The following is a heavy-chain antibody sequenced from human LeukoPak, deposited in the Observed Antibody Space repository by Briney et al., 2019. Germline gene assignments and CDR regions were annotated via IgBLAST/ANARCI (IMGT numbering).Heavy chain of an antibody. D-gene: IGHD1-26*01. V-gene: IGHV4-59*13. CDR1: GGSFSGYY. Sequence: SETLSLTCTVSGGSFSGYYWGWIRQPPGKGREWIGYIYYTGSTKYNPSPKSRVTISLDTSKNQFSLKLSSLTAADTAVYYCASGSGSYFRSWGQGTMVTASS. CDR2: IYYTGST. J-gene: IGHJ3*01. CDR3: ASGSGSYFRS.